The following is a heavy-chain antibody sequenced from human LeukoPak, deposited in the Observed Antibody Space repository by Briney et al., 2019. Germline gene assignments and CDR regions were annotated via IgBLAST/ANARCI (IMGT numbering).Heavy chain of an antibody. CDR2: ISSSGTTK. CDR3: ARERVKNGGKGGFDP. J-gene: IGHJ5*02. Sequence: GGSLRLSCAASGFTLSDYYMSWIRQAPGKGLEWVSYISSSGTTKYYADSVKGRFTISRDNAKNSLYLQMNSLRAEDTAVYSCARERVKNGGKGGFDPWGQGTLVTVSS. V-gene: IGHV3-11*01. D-gene: IGHD4-23*01. CDR1: GFTLSDYY.